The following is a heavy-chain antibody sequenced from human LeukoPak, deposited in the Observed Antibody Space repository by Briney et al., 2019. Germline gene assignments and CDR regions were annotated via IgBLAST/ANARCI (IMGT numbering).Heavy chain of an antibody. CDR1: GGTFSSYA. CDR2: ISPILGIA. Sequence: ASVKVSCKASGGTFSSYAISWVRQAPGQGLEWMGRISPILGIANYAQKFQGRVTITADKSTSTAYMELSSLRSEDTAVYYCATYIVVVPAAYYYGMDVWGQGTTVTVSS. D-gene: IGHD2-2*01. J-gene: IGHJ6*02. V-gene: IGHV1-69*04. CDR3: ATYIVVVPAAYYYGMDV.